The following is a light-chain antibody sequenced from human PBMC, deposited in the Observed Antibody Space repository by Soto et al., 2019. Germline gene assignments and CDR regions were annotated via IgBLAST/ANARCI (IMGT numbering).Light chain of an antibody. CDR3: SSYAGTNNYV. CDR1: SNDVGGYNY. J-gene: IGLJ1*01. CDR2: EVS. Sequence: QSALTQPRSVSGSPGQSVTISCTGTSNDVGGYNYVSWYQQHPGKAPKLMIYEVSKRPSGVPDRFSGSKSGNTASLTVSGLQAEDEADYYCSSYAGTNNYVFGTGTKVTVL. V-gene: IGLV2-8*01.